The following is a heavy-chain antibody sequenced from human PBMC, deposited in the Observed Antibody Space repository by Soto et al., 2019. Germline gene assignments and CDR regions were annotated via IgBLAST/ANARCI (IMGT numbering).Heavy chain of an antibody. Sequence: QVQLVQSGAEVKKPGASVKVSCKASGYTFTSYDINWVRQATGQGLEWMGWMNPNSGNTGYAQKFQGQVTMTRNTSISTAYMELGSLRSEDTAVYYCAGGLLAVARKGNWFDPWGQEPWSPSPQ. V-gene: IGHV1-8*01. CDR3: AGGLLAVARKGNWFDP. CDR2: MNPNSGNT. J-gene: IGHJ5*02. D-gene: IGHD6-19*01. CDR1: GYTFTSYD.